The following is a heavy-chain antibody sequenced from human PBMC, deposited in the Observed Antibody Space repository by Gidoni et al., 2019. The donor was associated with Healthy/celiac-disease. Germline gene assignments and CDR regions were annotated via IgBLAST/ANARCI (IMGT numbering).Heavy chain of an antibody. Sequence: QVQLVESGGGVVQPGRSLRLSCAASGFTFSSYGMHWVRQAPGKGLEWVAVISYDGSNKYYADSVKGRFTISRDNSKNTLYLQMNSLRAEDTAVYYCAKDFGDSSWGQGTMVTVSS. CDR2: ISYDGSNK. J-gene: IGHJ3*01. D-gene: IGHD3-16*01. V-gene: IGHV3-30*18. CDR3: AKDFGDSS. CDR1: GFTFSSYG.